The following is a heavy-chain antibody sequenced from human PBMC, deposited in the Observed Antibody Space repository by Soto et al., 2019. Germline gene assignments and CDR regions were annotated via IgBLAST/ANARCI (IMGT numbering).Heavy chain of an antibody. CDR2: ISGSGGST. Sequence: EVQLLESGGGLVQPGGSLRLSCAASGFTFSSYAMSWVRQAPGKGLEWVSAISGSGGSTYYADSVKGRFTISRDNSKNTQYRQMNRLRAEDTAVYYCEKGRMGNCSSTSCYEGYYYYSMDVWGQGTTVTVSS. J-gene: IGHJ6*02. CDR3: EKGRMGNCSSTSCYEGYYYYSMDV. V-gene: IGHV3-23*01. D-gene: IGHD2-2*01. CDR1: GFTFSSYA.